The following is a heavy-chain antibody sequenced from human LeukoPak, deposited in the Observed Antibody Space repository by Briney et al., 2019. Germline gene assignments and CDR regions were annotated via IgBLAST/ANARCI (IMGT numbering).Heavy chain of an antibody. V-gene: IGHV3-7*01. CDR1: GFTFSSYA. CDR3: ARDQMMITFGGVIVPGAFDI. J-gene: IGHJ3*02. CDR2: IKQDGSEK. Sequence: GRSLRLSCAASGFTFSSYAMHWVRQAPGKGLEWVANIKQDGSEKYYVDSVKGRFTISRDNAKNSLYLQMNSLRAEDTAVYYCARDQMMITFGGVIVPGAFDIWGQGTMVTVSS. D-gene: IGHD3-16*02.